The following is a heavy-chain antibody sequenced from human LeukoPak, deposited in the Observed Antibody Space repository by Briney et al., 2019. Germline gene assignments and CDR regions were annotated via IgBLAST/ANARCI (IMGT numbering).Heavy chain of an antibody. Sequence: SETLSLTCTVSGGSISSYYWSWIRQPPGKGLEWIGYIYYSGSTNYNPSLKSRVTISVHTSKNQCALKLSSVPAADTAVYYCARLTGYSSESWFDPWGQGTLVTVSS. CDR2: IYYSGST. CDR1: GGSISSYY. V-gene: IGHV4-59*01. J-gene: IGHJ5*02. D-gene: IGHD3-9*01. CDR3: ARLTGYSSESWFDP.